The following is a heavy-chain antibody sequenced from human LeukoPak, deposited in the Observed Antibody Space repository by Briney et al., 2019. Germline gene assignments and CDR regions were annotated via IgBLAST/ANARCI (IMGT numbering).Heavy chain of an antibody. CDR3: ARDMDV. J-gene: IGHJ6*04. V-gene: IGHV4-61*02. CDR1: GGSISSGSYY. CDR2: IYTSGST. Sequence: SETLSLTCTVSGGSISSGSYYWSWIRQPAGKGLEWIGRIYTSGSTNYNPSLKSRVTMSVDTSKNQFSLKLSSVTAADTAVYYCARDMDVWGKGTTVTVSS.